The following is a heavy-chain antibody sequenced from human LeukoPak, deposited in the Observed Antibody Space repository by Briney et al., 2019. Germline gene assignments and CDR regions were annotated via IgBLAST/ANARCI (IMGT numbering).Heavy chain of an antibody. CDR3: ARLRETVVTPFPPYYYYYMDV. CDR2: INHSGST. D-gene: IGHD4-23*01. J-gene: IGHJ6*03. Sequence: PSETLSLTCAVYGGSFSGYYWSWIRQPPGKGLEWIGEINHSGSTNYNPSLKSRVTISVDTSKNQFSLKLSSVTAADTAVYYCARLRETVVTPFPPYYYYYMDVWGKGTTVTVSS. CDR1: GGSFSGYY. V-gene: IGHV4-34*01.